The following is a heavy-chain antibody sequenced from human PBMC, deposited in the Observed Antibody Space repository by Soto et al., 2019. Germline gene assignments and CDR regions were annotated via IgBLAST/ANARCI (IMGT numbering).Heavy chain of an antibody. D-gene: IGHD3-22*01. CDR3: AKDHGITMLVVVIAYFAY. V-gene: IGHV3-23*01. CDR2: ISGSGGST. CDR1: GFTLSSYA. J-gene: IGHJ4*02. Sequence: GGSLRLSCAASGFTLSSYAMSWVRQAPGKGLEWVSAISGSGGSTYYADSVKGRFTISRDNSKNTLYLQMNSLRAEDTAVYYCAKDHGITMLVVVIAYFAYWGQGTLVTVSS.